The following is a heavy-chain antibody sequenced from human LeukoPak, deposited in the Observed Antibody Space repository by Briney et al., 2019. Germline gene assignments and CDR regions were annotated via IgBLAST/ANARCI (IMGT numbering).Heavy chain of an antibody. Sequence: GGSLRLSCAASGFTFDDFGMSWVRQVPGKGLQGVSGINWNGGRTGYADSVKGRFTISRDNAKKSLYLQMNSLRAEDTALYYCARKWLSNAFDIWGQGTMVTVSS. V-gene: IGHV3-20*04. CDR2: INWNGGRT. CDR1: GFTFDDFG. D-gene: IGHD5-12*01. CDR3: ARKWLSNAFDI. J-gene: IGHJ3*02.